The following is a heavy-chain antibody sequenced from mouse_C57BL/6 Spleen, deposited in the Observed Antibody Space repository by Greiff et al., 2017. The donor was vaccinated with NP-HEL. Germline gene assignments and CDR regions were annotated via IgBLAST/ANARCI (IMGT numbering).Heavy chain of an antibody. CDR1: GYTFTSYW. CDR2: TNPTNGRT. J-gene: IGHJ2*01. Sequence: QVQLQQSGAELVKAGASVKMSCKASGYTFTSYWMHWVKQRLGQGLEWFAETNPTNGRTYYNEKFKSKATLTVDKSSSTAYMLLSGPTFEDSAVYDCARIKKIVATYFDYWGQGNTLTVSS. V-gene: IGHV1S81*02. CDR3: ARIKKIVATYFDY. D-gene: IGHD1-1*01.